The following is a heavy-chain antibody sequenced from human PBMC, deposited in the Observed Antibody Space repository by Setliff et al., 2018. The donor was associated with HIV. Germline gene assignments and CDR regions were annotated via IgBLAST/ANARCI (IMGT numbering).Heavy chain of an antibody. CDR2: IFSNDEK. J-gene: IGHJ4*02. D-gene: IGHD6-19*01. CDR3: ARYSSGWSPAYYFDY. CDR1: GFSLSTRGMG. Sequence: SGPTLVNPTQTLTLTCTFSGFSLSTRGMGVSWIRQPPGKALEWLAHIFSNDEKSYSTSMKSRLTISKDTPKSQVVLIMTNMDPVDTATYYCARYSSGWSPAYYFDYWGQGTLVTVSS. V-gene: IGHV2-26*01.